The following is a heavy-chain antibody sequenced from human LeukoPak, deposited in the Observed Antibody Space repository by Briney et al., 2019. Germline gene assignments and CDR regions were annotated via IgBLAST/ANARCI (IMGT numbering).Heavy chain of an antibody. CDR3: AREERYSSGWDYYYYYGMDV. Sequence: GGSLRLSCAASGFTFSSYSMNWVRQAPGKGLEWVSSISSSSSYIYYADSVKGRFTISRDNAKNSLYLQMNSLRAEDTAVYYCAREERYSSGWDYYYYYGMDVWGRGTTVTVSS. V-gene: IGHV3-21*01. D-gene: IGHD6-19*01. J-gene: IGHJ6*02. CDR1: GFTFSSYS. CDR2: ISSSSSYI.